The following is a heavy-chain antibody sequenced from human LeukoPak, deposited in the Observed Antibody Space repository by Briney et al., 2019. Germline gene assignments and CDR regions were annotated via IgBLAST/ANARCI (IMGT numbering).Heavy chain of an antibody. D-gene: IGHD4-17*01. V-gene: IGHV4-30-4*08. J-gene: IGHJ4*02. CDR2: ISYSGTP. CDR3: ARDRYGDFEDY. CDR1: GFTFSSYS. Sequence: LRLSCAASGFTFSSYSMNWVRQPPGKGLEWIGYISYSGTPYYNPSLNSRVTISLDTSKNQFSLILNSVTAADTAMYYCARDRYGDFEDYWGQGTLVTVSS.